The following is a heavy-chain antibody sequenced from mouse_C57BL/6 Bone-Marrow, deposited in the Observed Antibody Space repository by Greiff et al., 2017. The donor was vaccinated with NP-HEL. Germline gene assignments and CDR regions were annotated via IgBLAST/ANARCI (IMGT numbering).Heavy chain of an antibody. J-gene: IGHJ1*03. CDR2: INPDSSTI. CDR1: GVDFSRYW. D-gene: IGHD1-1*01. CDR3: ARPGYYGSSYWYFDV. V-gene: IGHV4-1*01. Sequence: EADGVDFSRYWMSWVRRAPGKGLEWIGEINPDSSTINYAPSLKDKFIISRDNAKNTLYLQMSKVRSEDTALYYCARPGYYGSSYWYFDVWGTGTTVTVSS.